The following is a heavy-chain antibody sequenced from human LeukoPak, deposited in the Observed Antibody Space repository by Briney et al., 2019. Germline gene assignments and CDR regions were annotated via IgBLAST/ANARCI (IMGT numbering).Heavy chain of an antibody. J-gene: IGHJ6*03. Sequence: GGSLRLSCAASGFTFSNAWMSWVRQAPGKGLEWVGRIKSKTDGGTTDYAAPVKGRFTISRDDSKNTLYLQMNSLRAEDTAVYYCARDFGAARPRYYYYYYYMDVWGKGTTVTVSS. CDR3: ARDFGAARPRYYYYYYYMDV. V-gene: IGHV3-15*01. CDR2: IKSKTDGGTT. D-gene: IGHD6-6*01. CDR1: GFTFSNAW.